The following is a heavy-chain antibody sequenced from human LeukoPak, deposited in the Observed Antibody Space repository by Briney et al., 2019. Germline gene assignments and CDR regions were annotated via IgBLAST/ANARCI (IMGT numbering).Heavy chain of an antibody. Sequence: SETLSLTCTVSGGSISSYYWSWSRQPPRKGLEWIGYIYYSGSTNYNPSLKSRVTISVDTSKNQFSLKLSSVTAADTAVYYCARDSSAAAGPFDYWGQGTLVTVSS. V-gene: IGHV4-59*01. CDR3: ARDSSAAAGPFDY. D-gene: IGHD6-13*01. J-gene: IGHJ4*02. CDR2: IYYSGST. CDR1: GGSISSYY.